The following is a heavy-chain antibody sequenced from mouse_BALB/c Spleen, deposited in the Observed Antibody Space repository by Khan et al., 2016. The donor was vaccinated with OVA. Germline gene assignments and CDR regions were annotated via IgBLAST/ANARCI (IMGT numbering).Heavy chain of an antibody. CDR2: IWAGGST. J-gene: IGHJ3*01. D-gene: IGHD1-3*01. CDR1: GFSLSNYG. V-gene: IGHV2-9*02. CDR3: ARAFYNGAWFAY. Sequence: QVQLKQSGPGLVAPSQTLSITCTVSGFSLSNYGVHWVRQPPGKGLEWLGVIWAGGSTNHNSALMSRLSISKDDSKSPVFLTMNSLQTDDTAMYYCARAFYNGAWFAYWGQGTLVTVSA.